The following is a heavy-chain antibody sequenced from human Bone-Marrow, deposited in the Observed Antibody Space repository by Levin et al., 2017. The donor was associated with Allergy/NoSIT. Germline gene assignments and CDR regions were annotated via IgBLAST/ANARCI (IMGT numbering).Heavy chain of an antibody. J-gene: IGHJ4*02. V-gene: IGHV3-69-1*02. Sequence: GGSLRLSCAASGFSFRDYEMNWVRQAPGKGLEWVSYISGGFTIYYADSVKGRFTISRDNAKNSLFLQMNSLRAEDTAIYYCSRDSAGRPGDYWGQGTLVSVSS. CDR1: GFSFRDYE. D-gene: IGHD6-19*01. CDR3: SRDSAGRPGDY. CDR2: ISGGFTI.